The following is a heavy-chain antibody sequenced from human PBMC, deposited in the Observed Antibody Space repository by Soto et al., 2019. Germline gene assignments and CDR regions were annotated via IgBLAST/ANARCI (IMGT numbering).Heavy chain of an antibody. CDR3: ARAGLGDGSDY. Sequence: SETLSLTCTVSGGSVSSGSYYWSWIRQPPGKGPEWIGYIYYSGSTKYNPSLKSRVTISVDTSKNQFSLKLSSVTAADTAVYYCARAGLGDGSDYWGQGTLVTVSS. D-gene: IGHD1-26*01. V-gene: IGHV4-61*01. CDR1: GGSVSSGSYY. J-gene: IGHJ4*02. CDR2: IYYSGST.